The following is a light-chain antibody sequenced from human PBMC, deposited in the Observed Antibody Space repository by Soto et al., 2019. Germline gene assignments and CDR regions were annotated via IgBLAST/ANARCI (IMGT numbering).Light chain of an antibody. Sequence: QSALTQPASVCGAPGESVAISCTGTSGDVGSYNRVSGYQESRGTAPKVVIYEVSNRPSGLPDRSSGSKSGNTASLTISGLQAEAEADYYCSSYTSSSTYVFGTGNKVTVL. J-gene: IGLJ1*01. CDR3: SSYTSSSTYV. V-gene: IGLV2-18*02. CDR1: SGDVGSYNR. CDR2: EVS.